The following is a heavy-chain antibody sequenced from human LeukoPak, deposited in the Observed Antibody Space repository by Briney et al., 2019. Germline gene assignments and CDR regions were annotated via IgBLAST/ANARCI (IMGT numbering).Heavy chain of an antibody. CDR1: GGSISSGGYY. V-gene: IGHV4-31*03. CDR3: ASHSDYCSSTSCPFDY. Sequence: PSETLSLTCTVSGGSISSGGYYWSWIRQHPGKGLEWIGYIYYSGSTYYNPSLKSRVTISVDTSKNQFSLKLSSVTAADTAVYYCASHSDYCSSTSCPFDYWGQGTLVTGSS. CDR2: IYYSGST. J-gene: IGHJ4*02. D-gene: IGHD2-2*01.